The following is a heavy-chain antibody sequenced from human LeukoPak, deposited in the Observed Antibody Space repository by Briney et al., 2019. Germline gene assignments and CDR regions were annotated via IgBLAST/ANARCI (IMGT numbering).Heavy chain of an antibody. CDR2: IKQDESEK. Sequence: GGSLRLSCAASGFTFSSYAMSWVRQAPGKGLEWVANIKQDESEKYYVDSVKGRFTIYRDNAKNSLYLQMNSLRAEDTAVYYCAREGVVTAMGDAFDIWGQGTMVTVSS. CDR1: GFTFSSYA. D-gene: IGHD2-21*02. CDR3: AREGVVTAMGDAFDI. V-gene: IGHV3-7*01. J-gene: IGHJ3*02.